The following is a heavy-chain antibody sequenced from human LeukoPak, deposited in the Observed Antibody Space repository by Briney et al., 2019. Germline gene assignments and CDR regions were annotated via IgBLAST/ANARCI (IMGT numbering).Heavy chain of an antibody. J-gene: IGHJ4*02. D-gene: IGHD3-10*01. CDR3: ARASTNELKASGSYGY. V-gene: IGHV4-30-4*01. CDR1: GGSIGGTDYN. Sequence: SETLSLTCTVSGGSIGGTDYNWSWIRQPPGEDLEWIGCIYYGGTTFYNPSLKNRVTVSIDTSKNQFSLKLSSVTAADTAVYFCARASTNELKASGSYGYWGQGILVTVSS. CDR2: IYYGGTT.